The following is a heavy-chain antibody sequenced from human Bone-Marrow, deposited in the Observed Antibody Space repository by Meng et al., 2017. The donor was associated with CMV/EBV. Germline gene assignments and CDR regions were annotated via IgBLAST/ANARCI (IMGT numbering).Heavy chain of an antibody. J-gene: IGHJ3*02. CDR2: IRSKANSYAT. Sequence: GGSLRLSCAASGFTFSGSAMHWVRQASGKGLEWVGRIRSKANSYATAYAASVKGRFTISRDDSKNTVYLQMNSLKTEDTAVYYCTTDLVVPNAFDIWGQGTMVTVSS. V-gene: IGHV3-73*01. D-gene: IGHD2-2*01. CDR1: GFTFSGSA. CDR3: TTDLVVPNAFDI.